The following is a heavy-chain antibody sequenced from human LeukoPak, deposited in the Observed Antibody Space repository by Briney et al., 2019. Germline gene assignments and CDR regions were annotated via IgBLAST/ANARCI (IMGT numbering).Heavy chain of an antibody. CDR3: ARDRWGGSRLYYFDY. CDR1: GFTFSSYW. D-gene: IGHD3-16*01. CDR2: IKQDGSEK. J-gene: IGHJ4*02. V-gene: IGHV3-7*01. Sequence: GGSLRLSCAASGFTFSSYWMSWVRQAPGKRLEWVANIKQDGSEKYYVDSVKGRFTISRDNAKNSLFLQMNSLRAEDTAVYYCARDRWGGSRLYYFDYWGQGTLVTVSS.